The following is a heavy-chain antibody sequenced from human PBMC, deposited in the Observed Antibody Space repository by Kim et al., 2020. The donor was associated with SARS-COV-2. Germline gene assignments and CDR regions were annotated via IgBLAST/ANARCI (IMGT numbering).Heavy chain of an antibody. Sequence: SETLSLTCTVSGGSISSYYWSWIRQPPGKGLEWIGYIYYSGSTNYNPSLKSRVTISVDTSKNQFSLKLSSVTAADTAVYYCARLSYYDSSGYFGLLSGLFDYWGQGTLVTVSS. CDR1: GGSISSYY. CDR2: IYYSGST. V-gene: IGHV4-59*08. CDR3: ARLSYYDSSGYFGLLSGLFDY. D-gene: IGHD3-22*01. J-gene: IGHJ4*02.